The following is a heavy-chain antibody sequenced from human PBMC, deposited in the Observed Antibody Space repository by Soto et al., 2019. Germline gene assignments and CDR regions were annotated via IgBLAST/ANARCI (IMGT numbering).Heavy chain of an antibody. D-gene: IGHD3-22*01. J-gene: IGHJ4*02. CDR2: INTNTGDP. CDR3: VGGYGY. CDR1: GYIFTDLA. V-gene: IGHV7-4-1*01. Sequence: ASLKGSCKTSGYIFTDLAMNWVRQAPGQGLEWMGWINTNTGDPTYAQVFTGRFVFSLDTSVSTAYLQIYSLRAEDSAVYYCVGGYGYRGQGTLVPVPS.